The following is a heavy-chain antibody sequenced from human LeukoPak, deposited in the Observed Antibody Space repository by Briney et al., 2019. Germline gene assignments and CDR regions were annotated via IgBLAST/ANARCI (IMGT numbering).Heavy chain of an antibody. Sequence: SQTLSLTCTVSGDSISSGDYYWSWIRQPPGKGLEWIGYISYSGSTYYNPSLQSRVTISVDTSNNQFSLKLNSVTAADTAVYYCARDTYYYDSSGPLGIAWGQGTPVTVSS. D-gene: IGHD3-22*01. CDR1: GDSISSGDYY. CDR2: ISYSGST. CDR3: ARDTYYYDSSGPLGIA. J-gene: IGHJ5*02. V-gene: IGHV4-30-4*01.